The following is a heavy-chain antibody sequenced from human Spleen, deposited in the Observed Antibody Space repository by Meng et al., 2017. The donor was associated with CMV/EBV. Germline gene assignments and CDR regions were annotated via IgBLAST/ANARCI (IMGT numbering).Heavy chain of an antibody. J-gene: IGHJ3*01. D-gene: IGHD3-3*01. CDR3: ARDSDDYDFWSAYYTDAFDF. Sequence: GGSLRLSCAASGFSFSSYAMTWVRQAPGKGLEWVSAISSSGDSTYYADSVKGRFTISRDNSRNTLYLRMISLRAEDTAVYYCARDSDDYDFWSAYYTDAFDFWGQGTMVTVSS. CDR1: GFSFSSYA. CDR2: ISSSGDST. V-gene: IGHV3-23*01.